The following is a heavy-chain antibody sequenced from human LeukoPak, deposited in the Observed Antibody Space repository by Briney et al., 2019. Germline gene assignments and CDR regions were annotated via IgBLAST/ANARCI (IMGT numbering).Heavy chain of an antibody. CDR2: ISSSGGTI. D-gene: IGHD3-3*01. V-gene: IGHV3-11*04. CDR3: ARDLTDDFWSGYHFDY. Sequence: GGSLRLSCAASGFTFSDYYMSWIRQAPGKGLEWVSYISSSGGTIYYADSVKGRFTISRDNAKNSLYLQMNSLRAEDTAVYYCARDLTDDFWSGYHFDYWGQGTLVTVSS. CDR1: GFTFSDYY. J-gene: IGHJ4*02.